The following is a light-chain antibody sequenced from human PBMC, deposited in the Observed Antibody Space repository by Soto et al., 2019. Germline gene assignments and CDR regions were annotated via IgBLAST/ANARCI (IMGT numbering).Light chain of an antibody. Sequence: QSVLTQPASVSGSPGQSITISCTGTSSDVGSYNLVSWYQQHPGKAPKLMIYEGSKRPSGVSNRFSGSKSGNTASLTISGLQAEDEADYYCCSYAGSSPSHVVFGGGTKVTVL. J-gene: IGLJ2*01. CDR2: EGS. CDR1: SSDVGSYNL. CDR3: CSYAGSSPSHVV. V-gene: IGLV2-23*01.